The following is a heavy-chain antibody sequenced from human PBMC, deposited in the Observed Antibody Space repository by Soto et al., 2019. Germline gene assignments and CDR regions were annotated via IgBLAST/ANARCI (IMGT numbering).Heavy chain of an antibody. CDR3: ARQFYYDSSGYPPYYYYGMDV. Sequence: GESLKISCKGSGYSFTSYWIGWVRQMPGKGLGWMGIIYPGDSDTRYSPSFQGQVTISADKSISTAYLQWSSLKASDTAMYYCARQFYYDSSGYPPYYYYGMDVWGQGTTVTVSS. CDR2: IYPGDSDT. V-gene: IGHV5-51*01. J-gene: IGHJ6*02. CDR1: GYSFTSYW. D-gene: IGHD3-22*01.